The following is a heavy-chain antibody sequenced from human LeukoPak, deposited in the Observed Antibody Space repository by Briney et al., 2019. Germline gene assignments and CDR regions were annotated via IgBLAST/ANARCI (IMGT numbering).Heavy chain of an antibody. V-gene: IGHV3-23*01. J-gene: IGHJ4*02. CDR2: ISGSGGST. Sequence: GGSLRLSCAASGFTFSSYAMSWVRQAPGKGLEWVSAISGSGGSTYYADSVKGRFTISRDNSKNTLYLQMNSLRAEDTAVYYCAKDLLSGSYSFYFDYWGQGTLVTVSS. CDR3: AKDLLSGSYSFYFDY. D-gene: IGHD1-26*01. CDR1: GFTFSSYA.